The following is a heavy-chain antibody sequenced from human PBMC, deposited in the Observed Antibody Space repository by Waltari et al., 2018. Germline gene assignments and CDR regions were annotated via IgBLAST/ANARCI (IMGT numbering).Heavy chain of an antibody. J-gene: IGHJ3*02. CDR1: GFSFSTYE. CDR2: ITGSGRTI. D-gene: IGHD6-6*01. CDR3: AREYTSSSGDAFDI. Sequence: EVQVVESGGGLVQPGGSLRLSCVASGFSFSTYEMNWVRQAPGKGLGWVASITGSGRTIYYADSVKGRFTISRDSAKNSLYLQMNSLTVEDTAVYYCAREYTSSSGDAFDIWGQGTMVIVSS. V-gene: IGHV3-48*03.